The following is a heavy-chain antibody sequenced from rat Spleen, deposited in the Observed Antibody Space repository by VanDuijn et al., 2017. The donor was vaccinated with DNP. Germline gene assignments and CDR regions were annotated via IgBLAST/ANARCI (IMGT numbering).Heavy chain of an antibody. CDR1: GFTFSAYY. Sequence: EVQLVESGGGLVQPGRSLKLSCAASGFTFSAYYVAWVRQAPKKGLEWVATIIYDGSSIYYRDSVKGRFTISRDNAQNTQYLQMDSLRSEDTATYYCARDEGSYYYAMDAWGQGTSVTVSS. CDR3: ARDEGSYYYAMDA. CDR2: IIYDGSSI. D-gene: IGHD1-11*01. V-gene: IGHV5-7*01. J-gene: IGHJ4*01.